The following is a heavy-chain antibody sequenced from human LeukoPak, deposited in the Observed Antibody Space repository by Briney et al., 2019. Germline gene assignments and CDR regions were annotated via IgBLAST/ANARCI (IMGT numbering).Heavy chain of an antibody. D-gene: IGHD2-21*01. CDR3: ARVVDSTRAFHI. CDR2: ISGGGGT. J-gene: IGHJ3*02. Sequence: PGGSLRLSCAASGFTVSNNFMSWVRQAPGQGLEWVSLISGGGGTYYAASVKGRFTISRGNSENSLYLQMNSLSPEDTAAYYCARVVDSTRAFHIWGQGTLVIVSS. CDR1: GFTVSNNF. V-gene: IGHV3-66*01.